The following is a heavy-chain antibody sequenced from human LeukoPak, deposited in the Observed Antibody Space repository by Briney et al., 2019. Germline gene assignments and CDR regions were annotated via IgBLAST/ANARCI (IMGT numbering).Heavy chain of an antibody. CDR2: ISSSGSTI. V-gene: IGHV3-48*03. CDR3: ATITFGGVIVPLHDFDY. D-gene: IGHD3-16*02. Sequence: GGSLTLSCAASGFTCSSYEMNWVRKAPGKGLEGVSYISSSGSTIYYVYSVKVQFTLSRHHAQHSLYMQMTSLRAEDTAVYYCATITFGGVIVPLHDFDYWGQGTLVTVSS. J-gene: IGHJ4*02. CDR1: GFTCSSYE.